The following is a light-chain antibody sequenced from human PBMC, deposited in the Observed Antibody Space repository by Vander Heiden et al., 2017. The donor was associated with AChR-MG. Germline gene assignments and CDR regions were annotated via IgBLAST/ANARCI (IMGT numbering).Light chain of an antibody. CDR2: DVS. Sequence: QSALTQPRSVSGSPGPSVAISCTGTSSDGGGYNYVSWYQQLPCKAPKLMIYDVSKRPSGVPDRFSGSKSGNTASLTISGLQAEDEADYYCCSYAGSYAYVFGTGTKVTVL. CDR3: CSYAGSYAYV. CDR1: SSDGGGYNY. V-gene: IGLV2-11*01. J-gene: IGLJ1*01.